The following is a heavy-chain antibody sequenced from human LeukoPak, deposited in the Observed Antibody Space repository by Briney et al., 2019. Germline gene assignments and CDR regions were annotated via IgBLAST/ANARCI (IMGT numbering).Heavy chain of an antibody. Sequence: GGSLRLSCAASGFTFSSYGMHWVRQAPGKGLEWVAVISYDGSNKYYADSVKGRFTISRDNSKNTLYLQMNSLRAEDTAVYYCANSPVYCSSTSCPDYWGQGTLVIVSS. CDR2: ISYDGSNK. D-gene: IGHD2-2*01. J-gene: IGHJ4*02. CDR1: GFTFSSYG. CDR3: ANSPVYCSSTSCPDY. V-gene: IGHV3-30*18.